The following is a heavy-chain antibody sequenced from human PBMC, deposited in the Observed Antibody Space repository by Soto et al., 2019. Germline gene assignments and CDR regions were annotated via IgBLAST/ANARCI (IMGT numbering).Heavy chain of an antibody. CDR1: GFTFTRYS. V-gene: IGHV3-21*06. CDR3: ARESEDLTSNFDY. CDR2: ISSTTNYI. Sequence: GGSLRLSCAASGFTFTRYSMNWVRQAPGKGLEWVPSISSTTNYIYYGDSMKGRFTISRDNAKNSLYLEMNSLRAEDTAVYYCARESEDLTSNFDYWGQGTLVTVSS. J-gene: IGHJ4*02.